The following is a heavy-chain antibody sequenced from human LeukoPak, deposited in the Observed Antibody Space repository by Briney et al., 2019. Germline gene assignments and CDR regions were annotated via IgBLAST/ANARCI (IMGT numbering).Heavy chain of an antibody. CDR2: INPNSGGT. CDR1: GYTFTGYY. J-gene: IGHJ6*02. Sequence: GASVKVSCKASGYTFTGYYMHWVRQAPGQGLEWMGWINPNSGGTNYAQKFQGGVTMTRDTSISTAYMELSRLRSDDTAVYCCARGGVALSYYGMDVWGQGTTVTVSS. V-gene: IGHV1-2*02. D-gene: IGHD2-8*01. CDR3: ARGGVALSYYGMDV.